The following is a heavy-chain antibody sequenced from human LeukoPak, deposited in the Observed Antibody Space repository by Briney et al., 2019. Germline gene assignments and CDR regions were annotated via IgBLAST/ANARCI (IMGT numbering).Heavy chain of an antibody. CDR1: GFTFSSYA. J-gene: IGHJ4*02. CDR3: AKDTQGGDY. V-gene: IGHV3-23*01. Sequence: RSGGSLRLSCAASGFTFSSYAMSWVRQAPGKGLEWVSAMSGSGGSTYYAHSVKGRFTISRDNSKNTLYLQMNSLRAEDTAVYYCAKDTQGGDYWGQGTLVTVSS. D-gene: IGHD2-15*01. CDR2: MSGSGGST.